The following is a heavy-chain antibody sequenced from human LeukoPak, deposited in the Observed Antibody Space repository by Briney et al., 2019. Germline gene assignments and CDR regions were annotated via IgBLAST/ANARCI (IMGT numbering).Heavy chain of an antibody. Sequence: SVKVSCKASGGTFSSYAISWVRQAPGQGLERMGGIIPIFGTANYAQKFQGRVTITTDESTSTAYMELSSLRSEDTAVYYCARVSIGDIVVVPAAQAYYYYYMDVWGKGTTVTVSS. D-gene: IGHD2-2*01. V-gene: IGHV1-69*05. CDR1: GGTFSSYA. CDR2: IIPIFGTA. CDR3: ARVSIGDIVVVPAAQAYYYYYMDV. J-gene: IGHJ6*03.